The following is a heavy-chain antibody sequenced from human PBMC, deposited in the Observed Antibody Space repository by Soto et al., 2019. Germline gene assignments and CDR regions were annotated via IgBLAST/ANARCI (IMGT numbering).Heavy chain of an antibody. J-gene: IGHJ4*02. D-gene: IGHD6-19*01. CDR3: ARRSSCWYFDY. V-gene: IGHV3-23*01. Sequence: EVQLLESGGGLVQPGGSLRLSCAAPGFTFSNYAMNWVRQAPGKGLEWVSVISGSGGSTYYADSVKGRFTISRDNSQNTLYLQMNSMRGEDTAVYCCARRSSCWYFDYWGPGPLGTVSS. CDR1: GFTFSNYA. CDR2: ISGSGGST.